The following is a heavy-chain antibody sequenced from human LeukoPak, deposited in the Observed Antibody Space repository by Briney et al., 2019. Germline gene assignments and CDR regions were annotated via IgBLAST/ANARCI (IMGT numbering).Heavy chain of an antibody. V-gene: IGHV3-30*19. J-gene: IGHJ4*02. CDR1: GFTFNNFG. CDR2: IGYDESKK. CDR3: ARSMGSGHYYVADN. Sequence: GGSQRLSCEASGFTFNNFGMHWVRQAPGKGLEWVAFIGYDESKKYYAESVKGRFTISRDDSKNTLYLQMSALKTEDTAVYYCARSMGSGHYYVADNWGQGTLVTVSS. D-gene: IGHD3-22*01.